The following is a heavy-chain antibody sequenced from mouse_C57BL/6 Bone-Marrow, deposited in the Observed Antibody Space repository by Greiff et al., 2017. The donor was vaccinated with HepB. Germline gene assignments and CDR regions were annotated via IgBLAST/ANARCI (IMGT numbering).Heavy chain of an antibody. V-gene: IGHV5-15*01. CDR1: GFTFSDYG. CDR3: ARGGLTYAKDY. Sequence: DVKLVESGGGLVQPGGSLKLSCAASGFTFSDYGMAWVRQAPRKGPEWVAFISNLAYSIYYADTVTGRFTISRENAKNTLYLEMSSLRSEDTAMYYCARGGLTYAKDYGGQGSAVTVSS. CDR2: ISNLAYSI. J-gene: IGHJ4*01.